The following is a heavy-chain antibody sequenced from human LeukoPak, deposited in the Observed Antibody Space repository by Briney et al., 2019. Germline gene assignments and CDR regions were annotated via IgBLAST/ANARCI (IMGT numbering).Heavy chain of an antibody. J-gene: IGHJ5*02. D-gene: IGHD3-9*01. CDR1: GGSISSHN. Sequence: RASETLSLTCTVSGGSISSHNWSWIRQPPGKGLEWIGYIHYSGSTDKNPSLKSRVTISVDTSKNQFSLKLSSVTAADTAVYYCARLATGYPNWFDPWDQGILVTVSS. CDR2: IHYSGST. V-gene: IGHV4-59*11. CDR3: ARLATGYPNWFDP.